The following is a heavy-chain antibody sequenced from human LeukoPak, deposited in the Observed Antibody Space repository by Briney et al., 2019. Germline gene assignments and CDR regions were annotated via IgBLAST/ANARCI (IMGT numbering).Heavy chain of an antibody. J-gene: IGHJ6*04. Sequence: ASVTVSCKASGGTFGSYAISWVRQAPGQGLEWMGGIIPIFGTANYAQKFQGRVTITADESTSTAYMELSSLRSEDTAVYYCARGVDYGSGRRYYYYGMDVWGKGTTVTVSS. CDR2: IIPIFGTA. CDR3: ARGVDYGSGRRYYYYGMDV. CDR1: GGTFGSYA. V-gene: IGHV1-69*13. D-gene: IGHD3-10*01.